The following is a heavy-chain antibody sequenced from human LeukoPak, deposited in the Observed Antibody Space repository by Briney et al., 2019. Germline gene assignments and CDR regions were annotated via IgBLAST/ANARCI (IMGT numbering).Heavy chain of an antibody. D-gene: IGHD3-22*01. CDR1: GYTFTSYY. CDR2: INLNSGGT. CDR3: ARDEGPFYYDSSGYYSD. V-gene: IGHV1-2*02. J-gene: IGHJ4*02. Sequence: ASVKVSCKASGYTFTSYYIHWVRQAPGQGHEWMGWINLNSGGTNYAQKFQGRVTMTRDTSISTAYMELSRLRSDDTAVYYCARDEGPFYYDSSGYYSDWGQGTLVTVSS.